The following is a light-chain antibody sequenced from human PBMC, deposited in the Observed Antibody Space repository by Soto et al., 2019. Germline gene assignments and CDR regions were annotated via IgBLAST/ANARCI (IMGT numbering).Light chain of an antibody. CDR2: DAS. CDR1: QSIDSW. Sequence: DIQLTQSPSPLSASVGARVTITCRASQSIDSWLAWSQQKPGKAPKLLMYDASSFESGDQSRFSGSGSGTEFTLIISSLQPDDFATYYYQQYKTSLLAVGGGTEVEV. J-gene: IGKJ4*01. V-gene: IGKV1-5*01. CDR3: QQYKTSLLA.